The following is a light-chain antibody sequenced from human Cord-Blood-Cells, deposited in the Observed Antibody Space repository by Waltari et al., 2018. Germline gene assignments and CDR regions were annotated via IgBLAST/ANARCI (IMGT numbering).Light chain of an antibody. V-gene: IGLV2-14*03. CDR3: SSYTSSSTWV. CDR1: SSDVGGYNY. CDR2: DVS. Sequence: QSALTQPASVSGSPGQSITISCTGTSSDVGGYNYVSWYQQHPGKAPKLMIYDVSNRPAGVSNRFSGSKSCNTASLTISGLQAEDEADYYCSSYTSSSTWVFGTGTKVTVL. J-gene: IGLJ1*01.